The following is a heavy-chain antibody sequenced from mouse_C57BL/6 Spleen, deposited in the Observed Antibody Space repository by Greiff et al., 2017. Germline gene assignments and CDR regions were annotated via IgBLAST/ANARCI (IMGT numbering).Heavy chain of an antibody. D-gene: IGHD1-1*01. CDR3: ARRVYYGSSTGGYFDV. J-gene: IGHJ1*03. Sequence: QVQLQQPGTELVKPGASVKLSCKASGYTFTSYWMHWVKQRPGQGLEWIGNINPSNGGTNYNEKFKSKATLTVDKSSSTAYMPLSSLTSEDTAVYCCARRVYYGSSTGGYFDVWGTGNTVNVAS. CDR2: INPSNGGT. V-gene: IGHV1-53*01. CDR1: GYTFTSYW.